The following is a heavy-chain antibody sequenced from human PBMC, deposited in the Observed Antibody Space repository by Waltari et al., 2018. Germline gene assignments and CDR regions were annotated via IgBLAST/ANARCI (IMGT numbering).Heavy chain of an antibody. Sequence: QVQLVQSGAEVKKPGASVKVSCKASGYTFTGYYMHWVRQAPGQGLEWMGRINPNSGGTHYAQKFQGRVTMSRNTSISTAYMELSRLRSDDTAVYYCARVITYYDFWSCYYYYYYYGMDVWSQGTTVTVSS. J-gene: IGHJ6*02. CDR3: ARVITYYDFWSCYYYYYYYGMDV. CDR2: INPNSGGT. CDR1: GYTFTGYY. V-gene: IGHV1-2*06. D-gene: IGHD3-3*01.